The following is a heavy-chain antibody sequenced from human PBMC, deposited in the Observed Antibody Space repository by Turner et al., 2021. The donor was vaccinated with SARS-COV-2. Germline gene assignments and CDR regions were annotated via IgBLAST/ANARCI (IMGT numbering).Heavy chain of an antibody. CDR2: ISYDGSDK. CDR1: GFTFSSYW. V-gene: IGHV3-30*18. CDR3: AKGAPYGDYLRSDY. J-gene: IGHJ4*02. Sequence: VQLVESGGGLVQPGGSLRLSCAASGFTFSSYWMSWVRQAPGKGLEWVAIISYDGSDKYYADSVKGRFTISRDNSKNTLYLQINSLRAEDTAVYYCAKGAPYGDYLRSDYWGQGTLVTVSS. D-gene: IGHD4-17*01.